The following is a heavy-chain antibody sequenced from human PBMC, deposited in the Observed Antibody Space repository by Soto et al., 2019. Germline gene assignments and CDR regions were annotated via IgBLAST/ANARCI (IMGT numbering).Heavy chain of an antibody. CDR3: AGTTSLQWYYMDV. V-gene: IGHV6-1*01. CDR2: TYYRSRWYN. Sequence: QVQLQQSGPGLLKPSQTLSLTCAISGDSVSSNSAAWNWIRQSPSGCLEWLGRTYYRSRWYNDYAVSVRSRITINPDTSKNQFSLHLNAVTPEDTAVYYCAGTTSLQWYYMDVWGKGTPVTVSS. D-gene: IGHD1-7*01. CDR1: GDSVSSNSAA. J-gene: IGHJ6*03.